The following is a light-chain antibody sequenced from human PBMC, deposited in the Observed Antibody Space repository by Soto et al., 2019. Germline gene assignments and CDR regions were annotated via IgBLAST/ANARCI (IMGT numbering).Light chain of an antibody. J-gene: IGLJ2*01. CDR2: DVS. Sequence: QSALAQPASVSGSPGQSITISCTGTSSDVGGYNYVSWYQHHPGEAPKLIIYDVSNRPSGVSNRFSGSKSGNTASLTISGLQAEDEADYYCSSYTVSSTVLFGGGTKFTDL. CDR3: SSYTVSSTVL. CDR1: SSDVGGYNY. V-gene: IGLV2-14*01.